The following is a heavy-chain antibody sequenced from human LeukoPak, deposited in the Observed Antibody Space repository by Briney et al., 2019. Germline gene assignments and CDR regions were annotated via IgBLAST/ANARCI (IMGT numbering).Heavy chain of an antibody. D-gene: IGHD3-10*01. J-gene: IGHJ4*02. V-gene: IGHV1-2*02. CDR2: INPNTGDT. CDR1: GYTFTGYY. CDR3: ARSRRVGNGEYPDY. Sequence: ASVKVSCKASGYTFTGYYMHWVRKTPGQGLEWMGWINPNTGDTNYGRKFQGRVTMTRDTSINTAYMELRSLRTDDTAVYYCARSRRVGNGEYPDYWGQGTLVTVSS.